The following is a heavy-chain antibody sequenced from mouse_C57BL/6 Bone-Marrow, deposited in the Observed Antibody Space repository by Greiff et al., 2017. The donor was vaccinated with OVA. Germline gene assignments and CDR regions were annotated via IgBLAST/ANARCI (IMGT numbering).Heavy chain of an antibody. CDR3: SSSGSSFNYYAVDY. D-gene: IGHD1-1*01. J-gene: IGHJ4*01. V-gene: IGHV1-82*01. CDR1: GYTFSSSW. CDR2: IYPGDGDT. Sequence: VQLQESGPELVKPGASVKISCKASGYTFSSSWMNWVKQRPGKGLEWIGRIYPGDGDTNYNGKFKGKATLTVDKSSSTAYMQLSSLTSDDSAVYFYSSSGSSFNYYAVDYWGQGTSVTVSA.